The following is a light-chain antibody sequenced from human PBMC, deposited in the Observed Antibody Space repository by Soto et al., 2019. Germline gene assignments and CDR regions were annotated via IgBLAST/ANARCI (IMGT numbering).Light chain of an antibody. CDR2: RAS. V-gene: IGKV4-1*01. CDR3: QQSYSAPLT. J-gene: IGKJ4*01. CDR1: QSILSSSNNRNY. Sequence: DIVMTQSPDSLAVSLGERATINCKSSQSILSSSNNRNYLTWYQQKPGQPPELLIYRASTRKSGVPDRFSGSGSGTDFTLTISSLQAEDVAVYYCQQSYSAPLTFGGGTKVEIK.